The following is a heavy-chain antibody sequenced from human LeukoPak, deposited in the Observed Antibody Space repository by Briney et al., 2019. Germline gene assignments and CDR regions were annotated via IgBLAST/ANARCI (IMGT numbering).Heavy chain of an antibody. V-gene: IGHV4-38-2*02. Sequence: SETLSLTCTVSGYSVTINYYWGWIRQPPGKGLEWIGSIYHSGTTYYNPSLKSRLALSLDTSMNQFSLKLSSVTASDTAVYYCARSEGMATITYFDYWGQGTLVTVSS. CDR3: ARSEGMATITYFDY. CDR1: GYSVTINYY. J-gene: IGHJ4*02. CDR2: IYHSGTT. D-gene: IGHD5-24*01.